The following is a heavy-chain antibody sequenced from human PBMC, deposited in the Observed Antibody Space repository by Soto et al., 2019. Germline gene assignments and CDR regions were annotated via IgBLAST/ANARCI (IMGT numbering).Heavy chain of an antibody. CDR1: GFTISNDW. CDR3: ARDGAALDV. J-gene: IGHJ3*01. V-gene: IGHV3-7*03. CDR2: IKQDGTKT. D-gene: IGHD3-16*01. Sequence: PGGSLRLSCAAPGFTISNDWMSWARQAPGKGLEWVADIKQDGTKTYYVDSVKGRFTISRDNAKNSLYLQMNSLTAEDTAVYYCARDGAALDVWGQGTMVTVSS.